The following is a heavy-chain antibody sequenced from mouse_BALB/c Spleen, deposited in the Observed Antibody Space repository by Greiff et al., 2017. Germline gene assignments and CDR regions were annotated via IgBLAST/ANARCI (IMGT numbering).Heavy chain of an antibody. CDR1: GYTFTSYW. CDR3: ARRSRITSFDY. V-gene: IGHV1-87*01. D-gene: IGHD1-1*01. CDR2: IYPGDGDT. Sequence: QVQLQQSGAELARPGASVKLSCKASGYTFTSYWMQWVKQRPGQGLEWIGAIYPGDGDTRYTQKFKGKATLTADKSSSTAYMQLSSLASEDSAVYYCARRSRITSFDYWGQGTTLTVSS. J-gene: IGHJ2*01.